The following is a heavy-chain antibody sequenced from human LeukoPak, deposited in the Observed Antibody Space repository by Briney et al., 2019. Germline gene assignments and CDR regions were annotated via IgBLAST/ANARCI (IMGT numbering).Heavy chain of an antibody. J-gene: IGHJ4*02. CDR3: ATALYSSGWCYFDY. Sequence: PSETLSLTCTVSGGSISSYYWSWIRQPAGKGLGWIGRIYTSGSTNYNPSLKSRVTMSVDTSKNQFSLKLSSVTAADTAVYYCATALYSSGWCYFDYWGQGTLVTVSS. V-gene: IGHV4-4*07. D-gene: IGHD6-19*01. CDR2: IYTSGST. CDR1: GGSISSYY.